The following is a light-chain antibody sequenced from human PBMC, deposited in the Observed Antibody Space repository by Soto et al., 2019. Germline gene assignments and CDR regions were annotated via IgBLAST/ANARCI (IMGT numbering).Light chain of an antibody. V-gene: IGLV2-14*01. J-gene: IGLJ1*01. CDR1: SSDVGGYEY. CDR2: EVS. Sequence: QSVLTQPASVSGSPGQSITISCTGTSSDVGGYEYVSWYQQHPGKAPKVMIHEVSNRPSGVSNRFSASKSGNTASLTISELQAEDEADYYCCSYTSRSTYVFGTGTKVTVL. CDR3: CSYTSRSTYV.